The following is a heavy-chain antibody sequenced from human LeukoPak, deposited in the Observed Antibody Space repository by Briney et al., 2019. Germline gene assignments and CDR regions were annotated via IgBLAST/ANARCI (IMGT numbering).Heavy chain of an antibody. CDR3: ARDREYSSGWYDY. Sequence: GGSRRLSCAASGFTFDDYTMHWVRQAPGKGLEWVSSISSSSSYIYYADSVKGRFTISRDNAKNSLYLQMNSLRAEDTAVYYCARDREYSSGWYDYWGQGTLVTVSS. CDR2: ISSSSSYI. CDR1: GFTFDDYT. V-gene: IGHV3-21*01. J-gene: IGHJ4*02. D-gene: IGHD6-19*01.